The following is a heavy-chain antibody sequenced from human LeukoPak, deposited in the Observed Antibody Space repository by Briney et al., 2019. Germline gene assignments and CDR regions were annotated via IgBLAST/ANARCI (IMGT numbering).Heavy chain of an antibody. CDR1: GGSISSYY. Sequence: SETLSLTCTVSGGSISSYYWGWIRQPPGKGLEWIGSIYYSGSTYYNPSLKSRVTISVDTSKNQFSLKLSSVTAADTAVYYCARADGYKLDYWGQGTLVTVSS. CDR2: IYYSGST. V-gene: IGHV4-39*07. D-gene: IGHD5-24*01. J-gene: IGHJ4*02. CDR3: ARADGYKLDY.